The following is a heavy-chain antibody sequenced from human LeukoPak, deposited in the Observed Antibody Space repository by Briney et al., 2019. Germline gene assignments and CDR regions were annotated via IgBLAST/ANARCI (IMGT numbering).Heavy chain of an antibody. CDR1: GYSTSSDYC. Sequence: PSETLSLTCFVSGYSTSSDYCWGWNRQPPGRGLEWIGSICHSGSTYYKPSLKGRVTISADTAKNQFSLKVTSVTAADTAVYYCARERSSVVDHGIDYWGQGFLVTVSS. CDR3: ARERSSVVDHGIDY. J-gene: IGHJ4*02. D-gene: IGHD2-21*01. CDR2: ICHSGST. V-gene: IGHV4-38-2*02.